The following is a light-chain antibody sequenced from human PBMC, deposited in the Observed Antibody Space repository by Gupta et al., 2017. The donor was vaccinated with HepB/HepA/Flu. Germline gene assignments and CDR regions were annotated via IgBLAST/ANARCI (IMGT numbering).Light chain of an antibody. CDR1: RFGDKY. CDR2: RDS. CDR3: QASDSSTACVV. Sequence: SYQLTQPPAVSVPPGPTARITCSGERFGDKYACWYLQKPRRSPGLVLCRDSKRPSTLPERFSGSNSGTTATLTISGTQAGDEADYYCQASDSSTACVVFGGGTKLTVL. J-gene: IGLJ2*01. V-gene: IGLV3-1*01.